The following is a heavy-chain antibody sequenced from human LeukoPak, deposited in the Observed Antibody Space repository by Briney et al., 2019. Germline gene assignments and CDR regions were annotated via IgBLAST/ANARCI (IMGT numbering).Heavy chain of an antibody. D-gene: IGHD3-16*01. CDR3: ARYRITFGGVYYFDY. CDR2: ISSSSSTI. CDR1: GFTFSSYS. J-gene: IGHJ4*02. Sequence: GGSLRPSYAASGFTFSSYSMNWVRQAPGKGLEWDSYISSSSSTIYYADSVKGRFTISRDNAKNSLYLQMNSLRAEDTAVYYCARYRITFGGVYYFDYWGQGTLVTVSS. V-gene: IGHV3-48*01.